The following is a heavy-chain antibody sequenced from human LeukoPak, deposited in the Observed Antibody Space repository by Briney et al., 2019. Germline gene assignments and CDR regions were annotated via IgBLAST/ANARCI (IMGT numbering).Heavy chain of an antibody. J-gene: IGHJ1*01. V-gene: IGHV4-39*01. CDR1: GGSISSSSYY. CDR2: IYYDGTT. D-gene: IGHD2/OR15-2a*01. Sequence: PSETLSLTCTVSGGSISSSSYYWAWIRQSPGKGLGWIGTIYYDGTTYSNPSLKSRVTLLVDTSKNQFSLILTSVTAADTAVYHCARHVGYFSRFDGWGQGTLVTVSS. CDR3: ARHVGYFSRFDG.